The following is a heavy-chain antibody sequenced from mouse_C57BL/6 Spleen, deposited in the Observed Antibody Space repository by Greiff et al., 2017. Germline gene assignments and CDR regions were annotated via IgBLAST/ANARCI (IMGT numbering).Heavy chain of an antibody. CDR1: GYTFTDYN. CDR3: ARGLTTVVVPNYFDY. J-gene: IGHJ2*01. V-gene: IGHV1-22*01. CDR2: LNPNNGGT. Sequence: VQLQQSGPELVKPGASVKMSCKASGYTFTDYNMHWVKQSHGKSLEWIGYLNPNNGGTSYNQKFKGKATLTVNKSSSTAYMELRSLTSEDSAVSDCARGLTTVVVPNYFDYWGQGTTLTVSA. D-gene: IGHD1-1*01.